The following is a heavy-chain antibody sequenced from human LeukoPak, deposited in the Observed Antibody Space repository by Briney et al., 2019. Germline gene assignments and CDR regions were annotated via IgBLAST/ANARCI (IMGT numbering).Heavy chain of an antibody. CDR2: IYYSRST. D-gene: IGHD6-13*01. CDR3: ARHPHPRVPYSSSWIQPSDYYYYYYMDV. Sequence: PSETLSVTCTVSGGSISSSSYYWGWIRQPPGEGLEWIGGIYYSRSTYYNPSLKSRVTISVDTSKNQFSLKLSSVTAADTAVYYCARHPHPRVPYSSSWIQPSDYYYYYYMDVWGKGTTVTVSS. J-gene: IGHJ6*03. V-gene: IGHV4-39*01. CDR1: GGSISSSSYY.